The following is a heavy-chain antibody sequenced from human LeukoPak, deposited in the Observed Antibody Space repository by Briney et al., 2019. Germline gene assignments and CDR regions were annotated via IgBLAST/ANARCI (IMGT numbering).Heavy chain of an antibody. CDR3: ARDRGIAVAGVFDY. V-gene: IGHV1-69*05. J-gene: IGHJ4*02. D-gene: IGHD6-19*01. CDR1: GGTFSSYA. Sequence: SVKVSCKASGGTFSSYAISWVRQAPGQGLEWMGGIIPIFGTANYAQKFQGRVTITTDASTSTDYMEMSSLRSEDTAVYYCARDRGIAVAGVFDYWGQGTLVTVSS. CDR2: IIPIFGTA.